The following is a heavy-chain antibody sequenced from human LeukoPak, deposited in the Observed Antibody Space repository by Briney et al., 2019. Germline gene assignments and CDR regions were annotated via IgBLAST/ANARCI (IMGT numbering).Heavy chain of an antibody. V-gene: IGHV3-30*04. CDR2: ISYDGSNK. Sequence: GGSLRLSCAASGFTFSSYAMHWVRQAPGKGLEWVAVISYDGSNKYYADSVKGRFTISRDNSKNTLYLQMNSLRAEDTAVYYCARATGGYSSSWYGALDAFDIWGQGTMVTVPS. D-gene: IGHD6-13*01. J-gene: IGHJ3*02. CDR1: GFTFSSYA. CDR3: ARATGGYSSSWYGALDAFDI.